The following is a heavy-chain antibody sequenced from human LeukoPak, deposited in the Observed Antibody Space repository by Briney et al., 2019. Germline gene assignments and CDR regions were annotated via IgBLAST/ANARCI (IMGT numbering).Heavy chain of an antibody. CDR2: ISYDGSNK. V-gene: IGHV3-30*03. J-gene: IGHJ4*02. CDR3: ARSSGDGSPDY. Sequence: PGGSLRLSCAASGFTFSSYGMHWVRQAPGKGLEWVAVISYDGSNKYYADSVKGRFTISRDNSKNTLYLQMNSLRAEDTAVYYCARSSGDGSPDYWGQGTLVTVSS. CDR1: GFTFSSYG. D-gene: IGHD5-24*01.